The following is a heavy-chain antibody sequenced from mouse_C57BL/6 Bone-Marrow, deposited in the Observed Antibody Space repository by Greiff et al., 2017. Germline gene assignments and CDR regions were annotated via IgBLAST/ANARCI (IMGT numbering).Heavy chain of an antibody. CDR3: ARSLPFDV. D-gene: IGHD2-10*01. J-gene: IGHJ1*03. CDR1: GYTFTSYG. Sequence: QVQLQQSGAELARPGASVKLSCKASGYTFTSYGISWVKQRTEQGLEWIGEIYPRSGNTSYNEKFKGKATLTADKSSSTAYMELRSLTSEDSAVYFCARSLPFDVWGTGTTVTVSS. CDR2: IYPRSGNT. V-gene: IGHV1-81*01.